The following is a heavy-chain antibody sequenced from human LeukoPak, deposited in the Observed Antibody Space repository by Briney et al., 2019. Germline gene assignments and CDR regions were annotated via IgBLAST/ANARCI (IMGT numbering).Heavy chain of an antibody. Sequence: SVKVSCKASGGTFSSYAISWVRQAPGQGLEWMGGIIPIFGTANYTQKFQGRVTITADESTSTAYMELSSLRSEDTAVYYCARGHLWSGYYVGMGYFDYWGQGTLVTVSS. CDR3: ARGHLWSGYYVGMGYFDY. V-gene: IGHV1-69*13. J-gene: IGHJ4*02. D-gene: IGHD3-3*02. CDR2: IIPIFGTA. CDR1: GGTFSSYA.